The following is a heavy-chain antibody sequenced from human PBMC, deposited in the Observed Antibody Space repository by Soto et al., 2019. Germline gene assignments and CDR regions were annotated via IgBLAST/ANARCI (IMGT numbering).Heavy chain of an antibody. CDR1: GGSFSGYY. CDR2: INHSGST. V-gene: IGHV4-34*01. CDR3: ARSLLISMVRGAYGVMYF. Sequence: PSETLSLTCAVYGGSFSGYYWSWIRQPPGKGLEWIGEINHSGSTNYNPSLKSRVTISVDTSKNQFSLKLSSVTAADTAVYYCARSLLISMVRGAYGVMYFCGQGSTVPVYS. J-gene: IGHJ6*02. D-gene: IGHD3-10*01.